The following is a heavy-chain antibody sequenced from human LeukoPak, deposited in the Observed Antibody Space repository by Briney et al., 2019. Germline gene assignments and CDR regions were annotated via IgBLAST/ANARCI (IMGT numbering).Heavy chain of an antibody. D-gene: IGHD6-6*01. CDR1: GFTVSSNY. CDR3: ARGEYSSSGLDY. V-gene: IGHV3-53*01. J-gene: IGHJ4*02. Sequence: GGSLRLSCAASGFTVSSNYMSWVRQAPGKGLEWVSVIYSGGSTYCADSVKGRFTISRDNSKNTLYLQMNSLRAEDTAVYYCARGEYSSSGLDYWGQGTLVTVSS. CDR2: IYSGGST.